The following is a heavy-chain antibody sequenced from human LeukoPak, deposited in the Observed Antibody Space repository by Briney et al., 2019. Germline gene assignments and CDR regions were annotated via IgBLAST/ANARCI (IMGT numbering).Heavy chain of an antibody. CDR2: ISWDGGST. D-gene: IGHD3-10*01. V-gene: IGHV3-43*01. CDR3: AKGGYYYGSGSFDY. J-gene: IGHJ4*02. Sequence: PGGSLRLSCAASGFTFDDYTMHWVRQAPGKGLEWVSLISWDGGSTYYADSVKGRFTISRDNSKNSLYLQMNSLRTKDTALYYCAKGGYYYGSGSFDYWGQGTLVTVSS. CDR1: GFTFDDYT.